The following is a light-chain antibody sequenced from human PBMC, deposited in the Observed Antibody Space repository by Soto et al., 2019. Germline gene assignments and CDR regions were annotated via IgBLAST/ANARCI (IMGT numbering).Light chain of an antibody. CDR3: QQYGSSPPFT. Sequence: EMVLTQAPGTLSLSPGERATLSCRASQSVSSSYLAWYQQTPGQAPRLLIYGASSRATGIPDRFSGSGSGTDFPLTISRLEPEDFAVYYCQQYGSSPPFTFGPGTKVDIK. J-gene: IGKJ3*01. CDR2: GAS. CDR1: QSVSSSY. V-gene: IGKV3-20*01.